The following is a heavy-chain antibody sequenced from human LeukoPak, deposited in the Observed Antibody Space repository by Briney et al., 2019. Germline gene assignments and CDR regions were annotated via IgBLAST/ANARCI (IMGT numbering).Heavy chain of an antibody. Sequence: ASVKVSCKVSGYTLAELSMHWVRQAPGKGLEWMGGFDPEDGETIYAQKFQGRVTMTEDTSTDTAYMELRSLRSEDTAVYYCATLTTADAFDIWGQGTMVTVSS. CDR2: FDPEDGET. D-gene: IGHD1-14*01. CDR1: GYTLAELS. J-gene: IGHJ3*02. V-gene: IGHV1-24*01. CDR3: ATLTTADAFDI.